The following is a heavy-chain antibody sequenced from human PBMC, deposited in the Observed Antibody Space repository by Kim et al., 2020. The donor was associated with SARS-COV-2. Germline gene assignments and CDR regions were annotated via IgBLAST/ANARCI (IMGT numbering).Heavy chain of an antibody. CDR3: TTVGRFY. CDR1: GFTFNNAW. Sequence: GGSLRLSCVASGFTFNNAWMSWVRQAPGRGLEWVGHIKRKTDGGTIDYAAAVKDRFTISRDDSKNTRYLQMNSLKIEDTAVYYCTTVGRFYGGQGTRVSVST. D-gene: IGHD3-3*01. J-gene: IGHJ4*02. CDR2: IKRKTDGGTI. V-gene: IGHV3-15*01.